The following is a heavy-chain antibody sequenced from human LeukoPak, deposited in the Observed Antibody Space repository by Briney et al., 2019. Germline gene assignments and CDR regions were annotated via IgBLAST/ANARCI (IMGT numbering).Heavy chain of an antibody. Sequence: GGSLRLSCAASGFTFSAYEMNWVRQAPGKGLEWVSYIGSSGSTVYYADSVKGRFTISRDNAKNSLYMQMESLRDEDTAIYYCARDTLEYSNSPDALDIWGQGTMLTVSS. CDR1: GFTFSAYE. CDR2: IGSSGSTV. CDR3: ARDTLEYSNSPDALDI. D-gene: IGHD4-23*01. V-gene: IGHV3-48*03. J-gene: IGHJ3*02.